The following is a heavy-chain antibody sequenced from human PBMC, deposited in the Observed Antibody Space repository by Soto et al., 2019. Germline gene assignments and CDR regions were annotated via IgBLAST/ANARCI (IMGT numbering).Heavy chain of an antibody. Sequence: SETLSLTCTVSGGSISSSSYYWGWIRQPPGKGLEWIGSIYYSGSTYYNPSLKSRVTISVDTSKNQFSLKLSSVTAADTAVYYCARLGISYYYYGMDVWGQGTTVTVSS. CDR2: IYYSGST. CDR1: GGSISSSSYY. V-gene: IGHV4-39*01. J-gene: IGHJ6*02. CDR3: ARLGISYYYYGMDV. D-gene: IGHD3-3*02.